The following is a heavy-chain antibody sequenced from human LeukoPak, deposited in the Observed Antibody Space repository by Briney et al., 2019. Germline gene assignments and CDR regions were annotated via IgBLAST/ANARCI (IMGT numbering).Heavy chain of an antibody. CDR3: ARDAGSRDWLDL. V-gene: IGHV3-30*02. D-gene: IGHD5-24*01. J-gene: IGHJ5*02. CDR1: GFTFSSHG. CDR2: IRYDGSNK. Sequence: PGGSLRLSCAASGFTFSSHGMHWVRQAPGKGLEWVAYIRYDGSNKYYADSVKGRFTISRDNSKNTLFLQVNSLRAEDTAVYYCARDAGSRDWLDLWGQGTLVTVSS.